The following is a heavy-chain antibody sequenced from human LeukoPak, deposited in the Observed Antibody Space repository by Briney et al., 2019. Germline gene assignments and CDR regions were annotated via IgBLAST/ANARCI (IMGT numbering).Heavy chain of an antibody. CDR2: TYYSGST. Sequence: SQTLSLTCTVSGSSICSRPYYWTWIPQPPGKVLEWIGYTYYSGSTYCNPSTKSRVKISVETSKNQFSLKLSYVTAEDTAVYYCARKGIWFGEHWFEPWGQGTPVTVSS. CDR3: ARKGIWFGEHWFEP. D-gene: IGHD3-10*01. J-gene: IGHJ5*02. CDR1: GSSICSRPYY. V-gene: IGHV4-30-4*01.